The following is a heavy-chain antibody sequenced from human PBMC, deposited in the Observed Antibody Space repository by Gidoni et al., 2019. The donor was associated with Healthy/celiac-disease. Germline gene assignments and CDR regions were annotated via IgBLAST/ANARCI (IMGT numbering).Heavy chain of an antibody. CDR1: GLPFSCYD. V-gene: IGHV3-13*01. CDR3: ARVRGYSYGTFNAFDI. J-gene: IGHJ3*02. CDR2: IGTAGDT. Sequence: EVQLVESGGGLVQLGGSLRRSCAAPGLPFSCYDMHWFRQATGKGLEWVSAIGTAGDTYYPGSVKGRFTISRENAKNSLYLQMNSLRAGDTAVYYCARVRGYSYGTFNAFDIWGQGTMVTVSS. D-gene: IGHD5-18*01.